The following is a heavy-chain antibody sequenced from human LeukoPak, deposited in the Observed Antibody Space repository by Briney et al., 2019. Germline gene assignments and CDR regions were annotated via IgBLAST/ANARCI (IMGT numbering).Heavy chain of an antibody. J-gene: IGHJ3*02. CDR1: GYTFTGYY. CDR3: ARAKAAAGRTDAFDI. Sequence: ASVRVSCKASGYTFTGYYMHCVRHAPGQGLEWMGWINPNSGGTNYAQKFQGRVTMTRDTSISTAYMEPSRLRSDGTAVYYWARAKAAAGRTDAFDIWGQGTMVTVSS. V-gene: IGHV1-2*02. CDR2: INPNSGGT. D-gene: IGHD6-13*01.